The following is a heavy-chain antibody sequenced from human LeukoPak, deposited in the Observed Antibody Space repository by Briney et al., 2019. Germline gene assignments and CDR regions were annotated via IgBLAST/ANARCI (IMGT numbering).Heavy chain of an antibody. J-gene: IGHJ6*03. CDR1: GFTISNHW. Sequence: GGSLRLSCAASGFTISNHWMHWVRQAPGKGLVWVSRINSDGRRTYYADSVKGRFTISRDNAKNTLYLQMNSLRPDDTAVYYCAREVEVVPATMGAYYYYYMDVWGKGTTVTVSS. CDR3: AREVEVVPATMGAYYYYYMDV. CDR2: INSDGRRT. D-gene: IGHD2-2*01. V-gene: IGHV3-74*01.